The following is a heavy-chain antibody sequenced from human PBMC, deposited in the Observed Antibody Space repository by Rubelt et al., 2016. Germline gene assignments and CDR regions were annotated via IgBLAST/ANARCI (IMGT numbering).Heavy chain of an antibody. J-gene: IGHJ4*02. D-gene: IGHD3-22*01. CDR1: GYTFTSYA. CDR3: AREDVVTSYFDY. V-gene: IGHV1-3*01. Sequence: QVQLVQSGGEVKKPGASLKVSCKTSGYTFTSYAMHWVRQAPGQRLEWMGWMNAGNGNTRYSQKFQGRVTITRATSASTANMELCSLGYEDTAVYYCAREDVVTSYFDYWGQGTLVTVSS. CDR2: MNAGNGNT.